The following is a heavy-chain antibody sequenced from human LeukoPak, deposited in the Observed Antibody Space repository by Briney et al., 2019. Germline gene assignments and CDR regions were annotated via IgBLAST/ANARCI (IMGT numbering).Heavy chain of an antibody. CDR2: IYYSGST. Sequence: PSKTLSLTCTVSGGSISSSSYYWGWIRQPPGKGLEWIGSIYYSGSTYYNPSLKSRVTISVDTSKNQFSLKLSSATAADTAVYYCARDFRRTAITMISGFDIWGQGTMVTVSS. V-gene: IGHV4-39*07. CDR3: ARDFRRTAITMISGFDI. CDR1: GGSISSSSYY. J-gene: IGHJ3*02. D-gene: IGHD3-22*01.